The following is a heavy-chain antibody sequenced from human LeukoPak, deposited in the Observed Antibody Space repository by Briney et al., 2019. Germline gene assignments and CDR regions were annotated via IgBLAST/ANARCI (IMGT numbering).Heavy chain of an antibody. D-gene: IGHD2-15*01. CDR2: IYYSGST. CDR3: ARRANGGLEDWSHYFDY. J-gene: IGHJ4*02. V-gene: IGHV4-59*08. CDR1: GGSIRSYY. Sequence: SETLSLTCTVSGGSIRSYYWSWIRQPPGKGLEWIGYIYYSGSTNYNPSLKSRVSISVDTSKNQFSLKLSSVTAADMAVYYCARRANGGLEDWSHYFDYWGQGILVTVSS.